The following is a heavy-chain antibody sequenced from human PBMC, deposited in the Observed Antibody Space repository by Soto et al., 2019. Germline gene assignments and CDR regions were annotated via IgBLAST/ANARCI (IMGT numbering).Heavy chain of an antibody. Sequence: PGGSLRLSCAASGFTFSSYWMHWVRQAPGKGLVWVSRINSDGSSTSYADSVKGRFTISRDNAKNTLYLQMNSLRAEDTAVYYCARSHYGDRTHYYYYGMDVWGQGTTVTVSS. CDR3: ARSHYGDRTHYYYYGMDV. CDR2: INSDGSST. J-gene: IGHJ6*02. D-gene: IGHD4-17*01. V-gene: IGHV3-74*01. CDR1: GFTFSSYW.